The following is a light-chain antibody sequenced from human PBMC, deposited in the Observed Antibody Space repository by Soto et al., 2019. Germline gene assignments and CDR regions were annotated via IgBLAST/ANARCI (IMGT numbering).Light chain of an antibody. V-gene: IGKV1-39*01. Sequence: DIQMTQSPSSLSASVGDRVTITCRASQSISSYLNWYQQKPGKAPKLLIYAAFSLQSGVPSRFSGSGSGTDFTLTISSLQPEDFATYYCQQSYSGGFTFGPGTKVDIK. CDR1: QSISSY. CDR3: QQSYSGGFT. J-gene: IGKJ3*01. CDR2: AAF.